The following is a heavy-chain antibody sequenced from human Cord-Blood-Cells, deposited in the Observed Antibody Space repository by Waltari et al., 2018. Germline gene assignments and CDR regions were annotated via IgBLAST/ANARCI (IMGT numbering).Heavy chain of an antibody. CDR2: INHSGRT. D-gene: IGHD3-9*01. CDR1: GGSFSGYY. Sequence: QVQLQQWGAGLLKPSETLSLTCAVYGGSFSGYYWSGIRQPPGKGLEWIGEINHSGRTNYNPSLKSRVTISVDTSKNQFSLKLSSVTAADTAVYYCARGGLRHFDWPAQDFDYWGQGTLVTVSS. CDR3: ARGGLRHFDWPAQDFDY. V-gene: IGHV4-34*01. J-gene: IGHJ4*02.